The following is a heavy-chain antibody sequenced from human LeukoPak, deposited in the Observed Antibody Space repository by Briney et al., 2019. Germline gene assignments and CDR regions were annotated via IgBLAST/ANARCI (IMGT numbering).Heavy chain of an antibody. J-gene: IGHJ5*02. CDR2: IYHSGSP. V-gene: IGHV4-38-2*02. CDR1: GYSISSGYY. D-gene: IGHD3-10*01. Sequence: SETLSLTCTVSGYSISSGYYWGWIRQPPGKGLEWIGSIYHSGSPYYNPALKSRVTISVDTSKNQFSLKLSSVAAADTAVYYCASSGTSGWFDPWGQGTLVTVSS. CDR3: ASSGTSGWFDP.